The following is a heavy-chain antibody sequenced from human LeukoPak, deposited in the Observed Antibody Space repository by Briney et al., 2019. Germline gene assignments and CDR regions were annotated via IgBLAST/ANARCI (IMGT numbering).Heavy chain of an antibody. CDR3: AKEGDYYGSGSYRDGFDI. CDR2: IRYDGINK. Sequence: GGSLRLSCAASGFTFSTHGMHWVRQGPGKGQEWVAFIRYDGINKYYADSVKGRFTISRDSFKNTLYLQMNSLRPEDTAVYYCAKEGDYYGSGSYRDGFDIWGQGTRATVSS. D-gene: IGHD3-10*01. J-gene: IGHJ3*02. V-gene: IGHV3-30*02. CDR1: GFTFSTHG.